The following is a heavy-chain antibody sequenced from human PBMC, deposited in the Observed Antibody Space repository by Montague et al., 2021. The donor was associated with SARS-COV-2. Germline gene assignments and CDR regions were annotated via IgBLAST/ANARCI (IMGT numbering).Heavy chain of an antibody. CDR3: VGAAWGYYDSSGYLDY. J-gene: IGHJ4*02. CDR1: GFTFSSYS. V-gene: IGHV3-21*01. D-gene: IGHD3-22*01. CDR2: MSNSNSYI. Sequence: SLRLSCAASGFTFSSYSMNWVRQAPGKGLEWVSSMSNSNSYIYYADSVKGRFTISRDNAKNSLYPQMNSLRAEDTAVYYCVGAAWGYYDSSGYLDYWGQGTLVTVSS.